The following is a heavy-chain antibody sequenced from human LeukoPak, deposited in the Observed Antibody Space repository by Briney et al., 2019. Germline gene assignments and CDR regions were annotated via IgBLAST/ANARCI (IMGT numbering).Heavy chain of an antibody. CDR3: TGNYYGSGSYADFDY. J-gene: IGHJ4*02. CDR1: GFSFSTYW. CDR2: IRSTANGYAT. V-gene: IGHV3-73*01. D-gene: IGHD3-10*01. Sequence: GGSLRLSCEASGFSFSTYWMSWVRQAPGKGLEWVGRIRSTANGYATAYAASVKGRFTISRDDSKNTAYLQMDSLKTEDTAVYYCTGNYYGSGSYADFDYWGQGTLVTVSS.